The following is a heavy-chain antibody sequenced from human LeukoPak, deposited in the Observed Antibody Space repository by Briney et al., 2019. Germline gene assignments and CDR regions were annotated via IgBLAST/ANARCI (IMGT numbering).Heavy chain of an antibody. J-gene: IGHJ6*03. D-gene: IGHD4-17*01. CDR3: AKVMTVTTYYYYYYMDV. CDR2: IRYDGINK. V-gene: IGHV3-30*02. CDR1: GFTFSTHG. Sequence: GGSLRLSCAASGFTFSTHGMHWVRQAPGKGLEWVAFIRYDGINKYYADSVKGRFTISRDNSKNTLYLQMNSLRAEDTAVYYCAKVMTVTTYYYYYYMDVWGKGTTVTISS.